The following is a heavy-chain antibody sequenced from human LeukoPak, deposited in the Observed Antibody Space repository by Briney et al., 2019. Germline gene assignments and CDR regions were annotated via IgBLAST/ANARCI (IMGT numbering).Heavy chain of an antibody. V-gene: IGHV4-59*08. CDR3: ASPLQY. CDR2: IYYSGST. CDR1: GGSISSYY. Sequence: SETLSLTCTVSGGSISSYYWSSIRQPPGKGLEWIGYIYYSGSTNYNPSLKSRVTISVDTSKNQFSLKLSSVTAADTAVYYCASPLQYWGQGTLVTVSS. J-gene: IGHJ4*02.